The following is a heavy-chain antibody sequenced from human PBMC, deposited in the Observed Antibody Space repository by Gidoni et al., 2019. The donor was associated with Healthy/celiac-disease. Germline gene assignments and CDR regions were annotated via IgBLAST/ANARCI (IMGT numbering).Heavy chain of an antibody. V-gene: IGHV3-7*01. CDR1: GFTFSSYW. CDR3: ARDWGPYYYYGMDV. J-gene: IGHJ6*02. Sequence: EVQLVESGGGLVQPGGSLRLSCADSGFTFSSYWMSWVRQAPGKGLEWVANIKQDGSEKYYVDSVKGRFTISRDNAKNSLYLQMNSLRAEDTAVYYCARDWGPYYYYGMDVWGQGTTVTVSS. CDR2: IKQDGSEK. D-gene: IGHD3-16*01.